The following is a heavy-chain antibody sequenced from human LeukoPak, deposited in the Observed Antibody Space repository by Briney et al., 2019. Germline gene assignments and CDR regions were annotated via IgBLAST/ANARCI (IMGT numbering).Heavy chain of an antibody. Sequence: PGRSLRLSCAASGFTVSDNYMSWVRQAPGKGLEWVSVMYSGGDTYYANSVKGRFTFSRDISKNTLFLQMNGLTTEDTAMYYCARDAPQVPAAGVLASWGQGTLVTVSS. CDR1: GFTVSDNY. CDR2: MYSGGDT. D-gene: IGHD6-13*01. J-gene: IGHJ5*02. V-gene: IGHV3-53*01. CDR3: ARDAPQVPAAGVLAS.